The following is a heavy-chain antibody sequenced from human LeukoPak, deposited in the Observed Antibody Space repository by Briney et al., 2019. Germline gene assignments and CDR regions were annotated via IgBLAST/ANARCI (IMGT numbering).Heavy chain of an antibody. CDR1: GFTFSSYA. Sequence: GGSLRLSCAASGFTFSSYAMSWVRQAPGKGLEWVSSISSSSSYIYYADSVKGRFTISRDNAKNSLYLQMNSLRAEDTAVYYCARSEKPLTGWYAFDIWGQGTMVTVSS. D-gene: IGHD3-9*01. CDR3: ARSEKPLTGWYAFDI. V-gene: IGHV3-21*01. J-gene: IGHJ3*02. CDR2: ISSSSSYI.